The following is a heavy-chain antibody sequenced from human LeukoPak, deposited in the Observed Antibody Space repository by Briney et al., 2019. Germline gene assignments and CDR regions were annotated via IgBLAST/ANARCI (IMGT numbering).Heavy chain of an antibody. CDR3: ARGVAGDFDY. V-gene: IGHV4-34*01. CDR1: GGSFSGYY. Sequence: SETLSLTCAVYGGSFSGYYWSWIRQPPEKGLEWIGEINHSGSTNYNPSLKSRVTISVDTSKNQFSLKLSSVTAADTAVYYCARGVAGDFDYWGQGTLVTVSS. J-gene: IGHJ4*02. D-gene: IGHD6-19*01. CDR2: INHSGST.